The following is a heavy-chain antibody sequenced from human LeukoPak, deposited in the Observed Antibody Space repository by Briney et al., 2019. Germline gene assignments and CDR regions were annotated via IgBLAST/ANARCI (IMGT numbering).Heavy chain of an antibody. CDR2: IFPGDSDT. V-gene: IGHV5-51*01. Sequence: GESLQISCKGSGYSFTTYWIGWVRQMPGKGLEWMGIIFPGDSDTRYSPSFQGQVTISADKSSTTAYLQWSSLKASDTAIYYCASYSSSSGVDHWGQGTLVTVSS. CDR3: ASYSSSSGVDH. CDR1: GYSFTTYW. J-gene: IGHJ4*02. D-gene: IGHD6-6*01.